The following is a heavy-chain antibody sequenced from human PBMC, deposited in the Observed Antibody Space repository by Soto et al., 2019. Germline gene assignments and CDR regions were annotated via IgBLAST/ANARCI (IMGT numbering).Heavy chain of an antibody. Sequence: SETLSLTCAVYGGSFSGYYWSWIRQPPGKGLEWIGEINHSGSTNYNPSLKSRVTISVDTSKNQFSLKLSSVTAADTAVYYCARGTDGIYYYYGMDVWGQGTTVTVSS. D-gene: IGHD2-8*01. V-gene: IGHV4-34*01. CDR1: GGSFSGYY. J-gene: IGHJ6*02. CDR3: ARGTDGIYYYYGMDV. CDR2: INHSGST.